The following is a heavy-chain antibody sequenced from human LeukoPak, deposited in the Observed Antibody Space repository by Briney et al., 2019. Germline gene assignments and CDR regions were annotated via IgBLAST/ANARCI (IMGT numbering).Heavy chain of an antibody. J-gene: IGHJ4*02. D-gene: IGHD5-12*01. CDR1: GASISSYY. CDR3: ARDKSAYDPYFDY. CDR2: IYDSGST. Sequence: PSETLSLTCTVSGASISSYYWSWLRQPPGKGLEWIGYIYDSGSTNYNPSLKSRVTISVDTSKNQFSLKLSSVTAADTAAYYCARDKSAYDPYFDYWGQGTLVTVSS. V-gene: IGHV4-59*01.